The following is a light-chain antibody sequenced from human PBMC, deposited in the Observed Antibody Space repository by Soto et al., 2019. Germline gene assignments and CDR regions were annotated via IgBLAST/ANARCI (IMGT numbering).Light chain of an antibody. CDR1: SGHTSYA. J-gene: IGLJ2*01. V-gene: IGLV4-69*01. Sequence: QPVLTQSPSASASLGASVKLTCTLGSGHTSYAIAWHQQQPDKGPRYLMKLNNDGSHHKGDGIPDRFSGSSSGAERYLTISSLQSEDEADYYCQTWGTGTVVFGGGTKLTVL. CDR2: LNNDGSH. CDR3: QTWGTGTVV.